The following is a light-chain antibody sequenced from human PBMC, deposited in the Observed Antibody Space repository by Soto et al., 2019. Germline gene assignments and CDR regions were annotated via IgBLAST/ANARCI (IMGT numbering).Light chain of an antibody. CDR2: GAS. V-gene: IGKV3-15*01. J-gene: IGKJ1*01. Sequence: EEVLTPPQATLSVSPCERATLSLSASHIISSSLAWYQQKPGQAPRLLIYGASTRATGIPARFSGSGSGTEFTLTISSLQSEDFAVYYCHQYNNWPPWTFGQGTKVDIK. CDR3: HQYNNWPPWT. CDR1: HIISSS.